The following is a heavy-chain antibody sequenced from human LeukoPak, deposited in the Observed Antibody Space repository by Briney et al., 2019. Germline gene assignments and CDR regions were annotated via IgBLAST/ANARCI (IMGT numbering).Heavy chain of an antibody. V-gene: IGHV1-18*01. J-gene: IGHJ4*02. D-gene: IGHD2-2*01. CDR3: AGVPVLGFCSSTSCFGY. CDR1: GYTFTSYG. CDR2: ISAYNGNT. Sequence: ASVKVSCKASGYTFTSYGISWVRQAPGQGLEWMGWISAYNGNTNYAQKLQGRVTMTTDTSTSTAYMELRSLRSDDTAVYYCAGVPVLGFCSSTSCFGYWGQGTLVTVSS.